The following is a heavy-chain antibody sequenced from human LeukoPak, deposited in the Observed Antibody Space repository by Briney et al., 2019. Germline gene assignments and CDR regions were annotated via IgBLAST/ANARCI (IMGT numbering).Heavy chain of an antibody. Sequence: GGSLRLSCATSGFTFSSYSMNWVRQAPGKGLEWVSYITSSSSTIYYADSVKGRFTISRDNAKNTLYLQMNSLRAEDTAVYYCAEFGGDYWGQGTLVTVSS. CDR3: AEFGGDY. CDR1: GFTFSSYS. V-gene: IGHV3-48*04. J-gene: IGHJ4*02. D-gene: IGHD3-10*01. CDR2: ITSSSSTI.